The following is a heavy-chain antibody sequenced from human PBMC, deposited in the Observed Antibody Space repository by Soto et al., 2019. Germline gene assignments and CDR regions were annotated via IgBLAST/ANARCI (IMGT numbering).Heavy chain of an antibody. CDR1: GGSISSNNC. Sequence: QVQLEESGPGLAKPSGTLSLTCTVSGGSISSNNCWSWVRQPPGKGLEWIGEIYHSGSTNYNPSLKSRVIISVDTSKNQFSLRLSSVTAADTAVYYCARYIAASGTYYLDFWGQGTLVTVSS. D-gene: IGHD6-13*01. CDR2: IYHSGST. J-gene: IGHJ4*02. V-gene: IGHV4-4*02. CDR3: ARYIAASGTYYLDF.